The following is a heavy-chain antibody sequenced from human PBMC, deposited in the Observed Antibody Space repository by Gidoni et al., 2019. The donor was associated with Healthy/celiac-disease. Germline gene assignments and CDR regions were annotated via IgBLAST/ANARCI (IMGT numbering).Heavy chain of an antibody. Sequence: EAQLAQSGAEVKKRGESPKISGKGSGGSCTSYWIAWVRQMPGQGLEWMGIIYPSDSDTRYSPSFQGQVTISADKSISTAYLQWSSLKASDAAMYYCARRLSSDRRRVDYWGQGTLVTVSS. V-gene: IGHV5-51*01. D-gene: IGHD6-19*01. CDR3: ARRLSSDRRRVDY. J-gene: IGHJ4*02. CDR2: IYPSDSDT. CDR1: GGSCTSYW.